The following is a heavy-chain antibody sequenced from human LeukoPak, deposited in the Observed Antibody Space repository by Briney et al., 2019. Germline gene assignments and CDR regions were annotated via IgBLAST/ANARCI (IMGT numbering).Heavy chain of an antibody. V-gene: IGHV4-39*01. J-gene: IGHJ4*02. CDR1: GASISSSSYY. CDR2: MCYSGST. Sequence: SETLSLTCTVSGASISSSSYYWGWIRQPPGTGLEWIGSMCYSGSTYYNPSLKSRVTISVDTSKNQFSLKLSSVTAADTAVYYCARTRYYYNSRSYGAPYYFDYWGQGTLVTVSS. D-gene: IGHD3-10*01. CDR3: ARTRYYYNSRSYGAPYYFDY.